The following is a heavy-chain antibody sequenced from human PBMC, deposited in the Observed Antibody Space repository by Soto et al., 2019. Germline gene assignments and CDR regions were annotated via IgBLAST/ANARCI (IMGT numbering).Heavy chain of an antibody. CDR3: ARGGTYGDYFDY. CDR1: VGSISSYY. J-gene: IGHJ4*02. D-gene: IGHD4-17*01. Sequence: SETLSLPCTVSVGSISSYYWTWIRQSPGKGLEWIGYIYYTGSTKYSPSLKSRVTISLGTSRNQFSLNLSSVTAADTAVYFCARGGTYGDYFDYWGQGTLVTVS. CDR2: IYYTGST. V-gene: IGHV4-59*01.